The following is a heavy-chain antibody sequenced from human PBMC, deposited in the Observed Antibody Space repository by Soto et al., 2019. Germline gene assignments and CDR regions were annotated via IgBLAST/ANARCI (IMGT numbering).Heavy chain of an antibody. V-gene: IGHV3-23*01. Sequence: GGSLRVSCAASGFTFTSTAMSWFRQAPGKGLEWVSTFRESGGTTHYADSAKGRFTVSRDTSKNMLYLQMDSLRAEDTAIYCCAKDSHGAIISHTHYYCGQVNLVTVS. CDR3: AKDSHGAIISHTHYY. D-gene: IGHD2-2*01. CDR1: GFTFTSTA. J-gene: IGHJ4*02. CDR2: FRESGGTT.